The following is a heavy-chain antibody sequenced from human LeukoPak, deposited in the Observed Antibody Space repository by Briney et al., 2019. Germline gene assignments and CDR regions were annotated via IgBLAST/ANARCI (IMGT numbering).Heavy chain of an antibody. CDR2: INPNSGGT. Sequence: ASVKVSCKASGYTFTGYYMPWVRQAPGQGLEWMGWINPNSGGTNYAQKFQGRVTMTRDTSISTAYMELSRLRSDDTAVYYCARASRYCSGGSCQYYFDYWGQGTLVTVSS. CDR1: GYTFTGYY. D-gene: IGHD2-15*01. J-gene: IGHJ4*02. CDR3: ARASRYCSGGSCQYYFDY. V-gene: IGHV1-2*02.